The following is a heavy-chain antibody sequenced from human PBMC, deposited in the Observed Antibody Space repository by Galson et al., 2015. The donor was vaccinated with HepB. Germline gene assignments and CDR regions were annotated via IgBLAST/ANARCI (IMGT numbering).Heavy chain of an antibody. Sequence: SLRLSCAASGFTFSRYAMHWVRQAPGKGLEWVAIISYDGSNENYADSVRGRFTISRDNSRDTLYVQMDSLKTEDTAVYYCAKRDGAYRSSSGGFDYWGQGTLVTVSS. CDR1: GFTFSRYA. D-gene: IGHD6-6*01. J-gene: IGHJ4*02. CDR2: ISYDGSNE. V-gene: IGHV3-30*18. CDR3: AKRDGAYRSSSGGFDY.